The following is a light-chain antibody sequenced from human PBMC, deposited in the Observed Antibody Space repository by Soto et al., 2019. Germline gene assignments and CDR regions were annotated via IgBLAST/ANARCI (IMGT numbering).Light chain of an antibody. CDR3: QQYSKRPLT. CDR2: GAT. Sequence: EIVLTQFPGTLALSPGERATLSCRASESVSRNTLAWYQQTPGQGPRLLIYGATNRAAGIPDRFSGSGSGTDFTLTISRLEPEDFAVNYCQQYSKRPLTFGGGTKVDIK. V-gene: IGKV3-20*01. CDR1: ESVSRNT. J-gene: IGKJ4*01.